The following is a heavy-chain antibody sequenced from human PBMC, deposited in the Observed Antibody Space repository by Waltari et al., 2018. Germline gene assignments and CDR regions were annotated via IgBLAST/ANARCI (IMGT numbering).Heavy chain of an antibody. D-gene: IGHD5-18*01. J-gene: IGHJ6*02. CDR3: AREFRYNYWFRGYYYYGLDV. CDR1: GYSFTSFA. V-gene: IGHV1-3*01. CDR2: IHAGSGDT. Sequence: QVQLVQSGAQVKKPGASVQVSCQASGYSFTSFAMHWVRQAPGQSIEWMGWIHAGSGDTKYSQDVQGRVTITRDTSVTTAYMELRSLRSEDTAVYSCAREFRYNYWFRGYYYYGLDVWGQGTTVTVSS.